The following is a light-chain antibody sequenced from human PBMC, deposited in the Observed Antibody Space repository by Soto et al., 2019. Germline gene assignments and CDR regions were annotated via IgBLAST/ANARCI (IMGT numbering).Light chain of an antibody. CDR3: SSFAGNNNLL. CDR1: SSDVGGYNY. CDR2: EVS. Sequence: QSALTQPPSASGSPGQSVTISFTGTSSDVGGYNYVSWYQQHPGKAPKLMISEVSKRPSGVPDRFSGSKSGNTASLTVSGLQAEDEADYYCSSFAGNNNLLFVGGTKVTVL. V-gene: IGLV2-8*01. J-gene: IGLJ2*01.